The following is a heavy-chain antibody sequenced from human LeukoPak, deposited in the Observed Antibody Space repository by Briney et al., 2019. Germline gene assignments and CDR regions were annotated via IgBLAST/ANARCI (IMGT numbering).Heavy chain of an antibody. V-gene: IGHV1-46*01. Sequence: ASVKVSCKASGYTFTSYYMHWVRQAPGQGLEWMGIINPSGGSTSYAQKFQGRVTMTRDTSTSTVYMELSSLRSEDTAVYYCARRGYCSGGSCFEAFDIWGQGTMVTVSS. D-gene: IGHD2-15*01. J-gene: IGHJ3*02. CDR3: ARRGYCSGGSCFEAFDI. CDR2: INPSGGST. CDR1: GYTFTSYY.